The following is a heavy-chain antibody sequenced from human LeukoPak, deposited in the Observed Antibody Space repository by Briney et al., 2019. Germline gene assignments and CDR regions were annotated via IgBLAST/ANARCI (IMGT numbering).Heavy chain of an antibody. CDR1: GGSISSYY. D-gene: IGHD6-13*01. CDR3: ARDRQSSSWYGGAFDI. V-gene: IGHV4-59*01. J-gene: IGHJ3*02. CDR2: IYYSGST. Sequence: PSETLSLTCTVSGGSISSYYWNWMRQPPGKGLEWIGYIYYSGSTNYNPSLKSRVTISVDTSKNQFSLKLSSVTAADTAVYYCARDRQSSSWYGGAFDIWGQGTMVTVSS.